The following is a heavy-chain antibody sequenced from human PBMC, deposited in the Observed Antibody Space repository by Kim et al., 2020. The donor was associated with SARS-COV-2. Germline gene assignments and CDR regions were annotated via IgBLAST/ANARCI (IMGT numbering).Heavy chain of an antibody. V-gene: IGHV3-11*01. CDR3: ANLHYYSSPY. Sequence: GGSLRLSCTASGFTFSVSYMIWLRQAPGRGLEWASFISESGSLKFYADSVKGRFTVSRDNAKNSLYLQMDSLSPEDTAVYYCANLHYYSSPYWGQGTLVT. CDR1: GFTFSVSY. CDR2: ISESGSLK. J-gene: IGHJ1*01. D-gene: IGHD3-10*01.